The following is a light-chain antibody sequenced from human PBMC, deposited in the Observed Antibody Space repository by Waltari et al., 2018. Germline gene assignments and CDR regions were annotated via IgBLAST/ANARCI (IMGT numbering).Light chain of an antibody. CDR1: QSVSTNY. V-gene: IGKV3-20*01. CDR2: VAS. Sequence: EIVLTQSPGTLSLSPGERATLSCRASQSVSTNYLAWYQQKPGQAPRLLIYVASNRATGIPDRFSGGGSGTEFTLTISRLEPEDFAVYYCQQCAISPWTFGHGTRVDVK. CDR3: QQCAISPWT. J-gene: IGKJ1*01.